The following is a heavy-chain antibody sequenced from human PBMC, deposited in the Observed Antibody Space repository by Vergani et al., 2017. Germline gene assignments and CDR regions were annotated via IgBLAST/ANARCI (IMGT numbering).Heavy chain of an antibody. J-gene: IGHJ5*02. V-gene: IGHV3-53*04. CDR3: AGGGCSSTSCYTHGFEP. CDR1: GFTVSSNY. CDR2: IYSGGST. D-gene: IGHD2-2*02. Sequence: EVQLVESGGGLVQPGGSLRLSCAASGFTVSSNYMSWVRQAPGKGLEWVSVIYSGGSTYYADSVKGRFTIARHNSKNTQYLQMNSLRTEDTAVYYCAGGGCSSTSCYTHGFEPWGQGTLVTVSS.